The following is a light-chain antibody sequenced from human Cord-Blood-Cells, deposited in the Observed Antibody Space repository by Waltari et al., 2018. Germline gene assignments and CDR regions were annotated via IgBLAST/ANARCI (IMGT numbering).Light chain of an antibody. J-gene: IGKJ3*01. Sequence: AIQITQSPSSLSASVGHRVTITCRASQGIRNDLGVYQQKPGKAPKHLIYAASSLQSGVPSRFSGSGSGTDFTLTISSLQPEDFATYYCLQDYNYPFTFGPGTKVDIK. CDR3: LQDYNYPFT. CDR1: QGIRND. CDR2: AAS. V-gene: IGKV1-6*01.